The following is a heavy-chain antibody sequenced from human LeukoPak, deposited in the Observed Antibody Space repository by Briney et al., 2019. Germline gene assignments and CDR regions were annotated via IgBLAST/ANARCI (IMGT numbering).Heavy chain of an antibody. CDR3: ARESAPKVYYYDSSGYSPFFDY. J-gene: IGHJ4*02. Sequence: SETLSLTCTVSGGSISSGGYYWSWIRQHPGKGLEWIGYIFYSGSTYYNPSLKSRVTISVDTSKNQFSLKLRSVTAADTAVYYCARESAPKVYYYDSSGYSPFFDYSGQGTLVTVSS. V-gene: IGHV4-31*03. CDR1: GGSISSGGYY. D-gene: IGHD3-22*01. CDR2: IFYSGST.